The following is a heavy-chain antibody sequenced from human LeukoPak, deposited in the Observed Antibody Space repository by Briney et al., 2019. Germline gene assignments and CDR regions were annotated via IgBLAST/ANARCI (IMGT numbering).Heavy chain of an antibody. CDR2: IYSGRTT. Sequence: SETLSLTCTVSAGSISSSSHHWGWIRQSPGKGLEWIGSIYSGRTTYYNPSLDNRVTISVVTSKNQFSLQLNSVTAADTSVYYCVRHDGRGGSTMGALDSWGQGSLVTVSS. CDR1: AGSISSSSHH. J-gene: IGHJ4*02. V-gene: IGHV4-39*01. CDR3: VRHDGRGGSTMGALDS. D-gene: IGHD5/OR15-5a*01.